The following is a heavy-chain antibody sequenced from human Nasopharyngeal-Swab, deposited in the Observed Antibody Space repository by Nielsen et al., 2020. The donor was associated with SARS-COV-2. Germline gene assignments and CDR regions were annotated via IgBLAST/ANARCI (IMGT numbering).Heavy chain of an antibody. CDR2: ISWNSGTI. V-gene: IGHV3-9*01. Sequence: SLRLSCAASGFSFDDYAMHWVRQAPGKGLEWVSGISWNSGTIGYADSVKGRFTISRDNAKNSLYLQMNSLRAEDTALYYCAKLPDSYDSTGYLDFWGQGALVTVSS. CDR3: AKLPDSYDSTGYLDF. J-gene: IGHJ4*02. D-gene: IGHD3-22*01. CDR1: GFSFDDYA.